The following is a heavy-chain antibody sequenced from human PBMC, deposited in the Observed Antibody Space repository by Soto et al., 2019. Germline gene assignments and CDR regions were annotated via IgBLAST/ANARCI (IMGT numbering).Heavy chain of an antibody. Sequence: QVQLVQSGAEVKKPGASVKVSCKASGYTFTSYGISWVRQAPGQGLEWMGWISADNGNTNYAQKLQGRVTMTTDTSTSKAYMELRSLRSDDTAVYYCARDASRWYGQSWFEPWGQGTLVTVSS. V-gene: IGHV1-18*01. D-gene: IGHD6-13*01. CDR1: GYTFTSYG. CDR2: ISADNGNT. J-gene: IGHJ5*02. CDR3: ARDASRWYGQSWFEP.